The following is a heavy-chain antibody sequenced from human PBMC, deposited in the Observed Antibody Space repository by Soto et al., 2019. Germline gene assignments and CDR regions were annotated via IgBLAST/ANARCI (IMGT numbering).Heavy chain of an antibody. CDR1: GYTFTTYW. CDR3: ARGSSPVDFDS. V-gene: IGHV5-51*01. J-gene: IGHJ4*02. D-gene: IGHD6-13*01. Sequence: LGESLKISCKGSGYTFTTYWVGWVRQMPGKGLEWMGIIFPGDSDTRYSPSFQGQVTISADKSISTAYLDLRSLRSDDTAVYYCARGSSPVDFDSWGQGTLVTVSS. CDR2: IFPGDSDT.